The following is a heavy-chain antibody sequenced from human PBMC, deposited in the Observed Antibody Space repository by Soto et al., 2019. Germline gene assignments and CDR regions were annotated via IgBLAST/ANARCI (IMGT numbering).Heavy chain of an antibody. Sequence: QVTLKESGPVLVKPTETLTLRCTVSGFSISDSEMGVSWIRQPPGKALEWLAHIDSSGEKSYRTFLKSRLTISKDTSKSQIVLIMTSMDPADTGTYYCARRHLAVAVSPWFDPWGQGILVTVSS. J-gene: IGHJ5*02. V-gene: IGHV2-26*01. CDR2: IDSSGEK. CDR3: ARRHLAVAVSPWFDP. CDR1: GFSISDSEMG. D-gene: IGHD6-19*01.